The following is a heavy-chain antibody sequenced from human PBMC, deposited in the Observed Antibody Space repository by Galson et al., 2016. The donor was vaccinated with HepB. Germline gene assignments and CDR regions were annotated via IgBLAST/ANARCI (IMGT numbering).Heavy chain of an antibody. Sequence: SLRLSCAASGFTFSSHGMNWIRQAPGKGLEWVSQIKSSSSNVYYADSVKGRFTISRDNSKNTLYLQVNSLRVEDTAIYYCARDHLWAFDYWGQGTLVTVAS. CDR2: IKSSSSNV. CDR1: GFTFSSHG. CDR3: ARDHLWAFDY. D-gene: IGHD7-27*01. J-gene: IGHJ4*02. V-gene: IGHV3-48*01.